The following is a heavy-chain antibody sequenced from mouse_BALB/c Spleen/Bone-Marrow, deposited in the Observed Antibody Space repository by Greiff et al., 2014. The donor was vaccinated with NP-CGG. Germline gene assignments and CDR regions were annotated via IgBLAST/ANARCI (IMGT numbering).Heavy chain of an antibody. V-gene: IGHV10-1*02. CDR3: VRPHYYGSSYRYAMDY. J-gene: IGHJ4*01. CDR2: IRSKSNNYAT. Sequence: EVKVEESGGGLVQPKGSLKLSCAASGFTFNTYAMNWVRQAPGKGLEWVARIRSKSNNYATYYADSVKDRFTISRDDSQSMLYLQMNNLKTEDTAMYYCVRPHYYGSSYRYAMDYWGQGTSVTVSS. D-gene: IGHD1-1*01. CDR1: GFTFNTYA.